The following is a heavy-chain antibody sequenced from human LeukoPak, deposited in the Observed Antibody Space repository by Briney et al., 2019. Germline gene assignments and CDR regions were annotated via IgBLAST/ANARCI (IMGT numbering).Heavy chain of an antibody. Sequence: PSGTLSLTCSVSGGSITSNTWWSWVRQPPGQGLEWIGEIHHSGSTNYNPSLKSRATISVDKSSNQFSLMLTSVTAADTAVYYCARNPGSDYPEWWGQGTLVTVSS. CDR1: GGSITSNTW. J-gene: IGHJ4*02. D-gene: IGHD4-17*01. V-gene: IGHV4-4*02. CDR2: IHHSGST. CDR3: ARNPGSDYPEW.